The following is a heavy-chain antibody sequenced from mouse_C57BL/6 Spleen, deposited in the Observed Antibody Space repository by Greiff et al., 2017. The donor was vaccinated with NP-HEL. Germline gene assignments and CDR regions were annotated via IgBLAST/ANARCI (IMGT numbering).Heavy chain of an antibody. CDR2: IYPSDSET. J-gene: IGHJ2*01. D-gene: IGHD4-1*01. CDR1: GYTFTSYW. V-gene: IGHV1-61*01. CDR3: DRELGGAPGC. Sequence: VKLQQPGAELVRPGSSVKLSCKASGYTFTSYWMDWVKQRPGQGLEWIGNIYPSDSETHYTQKFKDKATLTVDQSSSTAYMQLSSLTSEDSAVYYCDRELGGAPGCRGQGTTLTVSS.